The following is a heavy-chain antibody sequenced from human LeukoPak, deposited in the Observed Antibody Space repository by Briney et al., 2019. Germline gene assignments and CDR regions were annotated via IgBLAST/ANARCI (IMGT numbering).Heavy chain of an antibody. V-gene: IGHV1-2*02. CDR2: INPNSGGT. J-gene: IGHJ4*02. Sequence: GASVKVSCKASGYTFSNYCMHWVRQAPGQGLEWMGWINPNSGGTNNAQKFQGRVTMTRDTSISTAYMELSRLRSDDTAVYYCARVLFYSSGNKSNRVDYWGQGTLVTVSS. D-gene: IGHD6-19*01. CDR1: GYTFSNYC. CDR3: ARVLFYSSGNKSNRVDY.